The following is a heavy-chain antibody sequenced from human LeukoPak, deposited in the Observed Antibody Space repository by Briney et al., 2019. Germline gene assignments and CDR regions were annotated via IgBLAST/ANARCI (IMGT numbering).Heavy chain of an antibody. CDR3: ARDGRYDSSGYSFDY. CDR1: GYTFTSYF. D-gene: IGHD3-22*01. CDR2: INPGGGST. Sequence: ASVKVSCKASGYTFTSYFLHWVRHAPGQGLQWMGIINPGGGSTSYAQKFQGRVTMTMDTSTSTVYMELSSLRSEDTAVYYCARDGRYDSSGYSFDYWGQGTLVTVSS. V-gene: IGHV1-46*01. J-gene: IGHJ4*02.